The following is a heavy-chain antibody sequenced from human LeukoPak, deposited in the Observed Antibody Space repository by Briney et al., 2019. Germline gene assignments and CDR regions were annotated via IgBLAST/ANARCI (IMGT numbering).Heavy chain of an antibody. V-gene: IGHV3-23*01. Sequence: GGSLRLSCAASGFTLSSYAMSWVRQAPGKGLEWVSAISGSGGSTYYADSVKGRFTISRDNSKNTLYLQMNSLRAEDTAVYYCALQSGYYDSSGYSEPDYWGQGTLVTVSS. CDR1: GFTLSSYA. CDR2: ISGSGGST. J-gene: IGHJ4*02. CDR3: ALQSGYYDSSGYSEPDY. D-gene: IGHD3-22*01.